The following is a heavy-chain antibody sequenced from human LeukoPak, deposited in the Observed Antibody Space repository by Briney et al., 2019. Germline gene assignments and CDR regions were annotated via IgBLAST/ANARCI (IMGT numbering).Heavy chain of an antibody. CDR2: IHHNGTR. V-gene: IGHV4/OR15-8*01. Sequence: PSETLSLTCGVSVGSINSGNWWTWVRQSPGKGLEWIGEIHHNGTRNYNPSLKSRVTISADTSKNHFSLIVTSLTAADTAVYYRAAAPILRGEGGEHYKYGMDVWGQGTTVIVSS. J-gene: IGHJ6*02. D-gene: IGHD2-2*02. CDR3: AAAPILRGEGGEHYKYGMDV. CDR1: VGSINSGNW.